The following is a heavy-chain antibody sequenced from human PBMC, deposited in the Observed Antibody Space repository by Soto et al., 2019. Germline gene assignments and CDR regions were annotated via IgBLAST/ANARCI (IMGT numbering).Heavy chain of an antibody. J-gene: IGHJ3*01. CDR3: AIVRPTNNWYSFDV. Sequence: QLRLQETGPGLVRPSEPLSLTCTVSGGSISSGTSYWGWIRQSPGKGLEWIGSMYYTGTTDYNSSLKSRATISVDMSKNQFSLKLSSVTATDTAVYFCAIVRPTNNWYSFDVWGQSSLVTVS. CDR2: MYYTGTT. CDR1: GGSISSGTSY. D-gene: IGHD1-1*01. V-gene: IGHV4-39*01.